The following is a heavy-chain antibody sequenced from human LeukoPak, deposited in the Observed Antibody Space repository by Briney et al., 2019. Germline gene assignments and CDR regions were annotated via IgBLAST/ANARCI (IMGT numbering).Heavy chain of an antibody. D-gene: IGHD3-3*01. Sequence: DSVKVSCKASGYTFTSYAISWVRQAPGQGLEWMGWISADNGNTDYAQRFQGRVTMTTDTSTSTAYMELRSLRSDDTAVYYCASFPPMEWRAPTGYYYMDVWGKGTTVTVSS. V-gene: IGHV1-18*01. CDR3: ASFPPMEWRAPTGYYYMDV. CDR1: GYTFTSYA. CDR2: ISADNGNT. J-gene: IGHJ6*03.